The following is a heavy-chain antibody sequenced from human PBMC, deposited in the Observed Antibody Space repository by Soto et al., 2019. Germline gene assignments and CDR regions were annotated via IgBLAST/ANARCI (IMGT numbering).Heavy chain of an antibody. J-gene: IGHJ5*02. CDR3: ARQHIVVVRNWLDP. V-gene: IGHV4-39*01. D-gene: IGHD2-21*01. CDR1: GGSISSSSYY. Sequence: PSETLSLTCTVSGGSISSSSYYWGWIRQPPGKGLEWIGSIYYSGSTYYNPSLKSRVTISVDTSKNQFSLKLSSVTAADTAVYYCARQHIVVVRNWLDPWGQGTLVTVSS. CDR2: IYYSGST.